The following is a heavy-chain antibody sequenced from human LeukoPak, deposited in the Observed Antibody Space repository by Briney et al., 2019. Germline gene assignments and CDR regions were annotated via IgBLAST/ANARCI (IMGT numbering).Heavy chain of an antibody. CDR1: GGSISSSY. CDR2: IYYSGST. CDR3: AKFRSGSYYFDY. V-gene: IGHV4-59*01. J-gene: IGHJ4*02. Sequence: PSETLSLTCTVSGGSISSSYWSWIRQPPGKGLEWIAYIYYSGSTDYNPSLKSRVTISVDTSKNQFSLKLSSVTAADTAVYYCAKFRSGSYYFDYWGQGTLVTVPS. D-gene: IGHD6-19*01.